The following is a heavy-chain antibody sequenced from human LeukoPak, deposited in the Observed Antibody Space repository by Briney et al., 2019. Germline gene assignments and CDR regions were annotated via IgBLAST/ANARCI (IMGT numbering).Heavy chain of an antibody. Sequence: GGSLRLSCVASGFSFDSYWMSWVRQAPGKGLEWVANMKHDGSQKYYVDSVKGRFTISRDNAKNSLYLQMNSLRDEDTAVYYCARHGGYNFDYWGQGSLVTVSS. CDR1: GFSFDSYW. V-gene: IGHV3-7*01. CDR3: ARHGGYNFDY. J-gene: IGHJ4*02. D-gene: IGHD5-18*01. CDR2: MKHDGSQK.